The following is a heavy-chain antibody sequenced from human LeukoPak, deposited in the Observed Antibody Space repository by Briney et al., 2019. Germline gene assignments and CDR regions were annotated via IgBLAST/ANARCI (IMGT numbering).Heavy chain of an antibody. CDR1: GGSISSYY. J-gene: IGHJ6*02. V-gene: IGHV4-59*12. CDR2: IYYSGST. CDR3: ARTKDTIYGMDV. Sequence: PSETLSLTCTVSGGSISSYYWNWIRQSPGKGLEWIGYIYYSGSTSSYNPSLKSRLTISVDTSKNQCSLKLNSVTAADTAVYYCARTKDTIYGMDVWGQGTTVTVSS. D-gene: IGHD5-18*01.